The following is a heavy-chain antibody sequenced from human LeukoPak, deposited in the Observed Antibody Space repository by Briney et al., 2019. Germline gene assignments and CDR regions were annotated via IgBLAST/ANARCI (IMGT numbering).Heavy chain of an antibody. D-gene: IGHD1-1*01. CDR2: IWYDGSNK. CDR1: GFTFSSYG. V-gene: IGHV3-33*01. Sequence: GRSLRLSCAASGFTFSSYGMHWVRQAPGKGLEWVAVIWYDGSNKYHADSVKGRFTISRDNSKNTLYLQMNSLRAEDTAVYYCARPNWNDVSYFDYWGQGTLVTVSS. CDR3: ARPNWNDVSYFDY. J-gene: IGHJ4*02.